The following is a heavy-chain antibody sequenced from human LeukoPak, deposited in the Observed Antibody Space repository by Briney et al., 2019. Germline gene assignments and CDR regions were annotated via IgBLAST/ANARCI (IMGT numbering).Heavy chain of an antibody. V-gene: IGHV4-34*01. CDR1: GGSISSYY. J-gene: IGHJ6*03. D-gene: IGHD6-6*01. CDR2: INHSGST. CDR3: ARVGPYSSSIVGYYYYYMDV. Sequence: PSETLSLTCTVSGGSISSYYWSWIRQPPGKGLEWIGEINHSGSTNYNPSLKSRVTISVDTSKNQFSLKLSFVTAADTAVYYCARVGPYSSSIVGYYYYYMDVWGKGTTVTVSS.